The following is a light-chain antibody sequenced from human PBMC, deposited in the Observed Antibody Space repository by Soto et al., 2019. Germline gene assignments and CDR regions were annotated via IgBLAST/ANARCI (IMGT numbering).Light chain of an antibody. J-gene: IGKJ1*01. CDR3: QQYNTYLWT. CDR2: KAS. CDR1: QSINNW. Sequence: DIQMTQSPSTLSASVGDRVTITCRASQSINNWLAWYQQKPGKAPKLLIYKASSVDSGVPSRFSGSGSGTEFTLTISGLQPDDFATYYCQQYNTYLWTFGQGTKVEIK. V-gene: IGKV1-5*03.